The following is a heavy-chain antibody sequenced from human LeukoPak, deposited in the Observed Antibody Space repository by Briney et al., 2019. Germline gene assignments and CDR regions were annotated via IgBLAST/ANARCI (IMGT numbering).Heavy chain of an antibody. CDR1: GFSFNNYG. Sequence: RAGGSLRLSCAASGFSFNNYGMHWVRQAPGKGLEWVATVSHDGNNIHYAESVKGRFTVSRDNSKNRLYLQMDSLRAEDTAIYYCARDRAYYDFWSVYYDYWGQGTQVTVAS. V-gene: IGHV3-30*03. J-gene: IGHJ4*02. D-gene: IGHD3-3*01. CDR2: VSHDGNNI. CDR3: ARDRAYYDFWSVYYDY.